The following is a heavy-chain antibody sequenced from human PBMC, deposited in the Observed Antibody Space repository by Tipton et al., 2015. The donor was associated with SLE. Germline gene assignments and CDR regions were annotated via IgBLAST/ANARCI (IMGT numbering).Heavy chain of an antibody. J-gene: IGHJ6*03. D-gene: IGHD6-13*01. V-gene: IGHV4-38-2*02. Sequence: TLSLTCTVSGYSISSGYYWGWIRQPPGKGLEWIASIFHSGSIYFNPSLKSRVTISVDTSKNQFSLDLSSVSAADTAVYYCARVVAAVDYYYYYMDVWGKGTTVTVSS. CDR1: GYSISSGYY. CDR3: ARVVAAVDYYYYYMDV. CDR2: IFHSGSI.